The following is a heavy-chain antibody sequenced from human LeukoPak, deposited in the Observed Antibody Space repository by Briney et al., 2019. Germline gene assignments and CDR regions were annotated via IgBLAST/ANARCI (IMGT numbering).Heavy chain of an antibody. CDR3: AKASYGALPYGMDV. CDR2: ISWNSGSI. D-gene: IGHD4-17*01. CDR1: GFTFDDYA. V-gene: IGHV3-9*01. J-gene: IGHJ6*02. Sequence: PGRSLRLSCAASGFTFDDYAMHWVRQAPGKGLEWVSGISWNSGSIGYADSVKGRFTISRDNAKNSLYLQMSSLRAEDTALYYCAKASYGALPYGMDVWGQGTTVTVSS.